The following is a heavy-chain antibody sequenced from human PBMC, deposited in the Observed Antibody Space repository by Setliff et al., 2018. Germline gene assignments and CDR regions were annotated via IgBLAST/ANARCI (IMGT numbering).Heavy chain of an antibody. CDR2: ISGYNGYT. V-gene: IGHV1-18*01. CDR1: GYTFAKYG. CDR3: VRDRAAIVVGPPTAAFDI. D-gene: IGHD2-2*01. J-gene: IGHJ3*02. Sequence: ASVQVSCKAFGYTFAKYGTSWVRQAPGQGLEWMGWISGYNGYTVYAQKLQGRVTLTTDTSTGTAYMEVRSLRSDDTAQYYCVRDRAAIVVGPPTAAFDIWGQGTMVTVSS.